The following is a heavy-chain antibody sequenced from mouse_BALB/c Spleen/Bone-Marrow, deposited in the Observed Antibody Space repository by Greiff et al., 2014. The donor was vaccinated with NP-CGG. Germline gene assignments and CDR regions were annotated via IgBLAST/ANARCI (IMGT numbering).Heavy chain of an antibody. J-gene: IGHJ3*01. CDR2: INPSSGYT. CDR1: GYSFTNYM. V-gene: IGHV1-4*01. CDR3: ARWAHYDYEGFAY. D-gene: IGHD2-4*01. Sequence: VQLQQSGADLARPGASVKMSCKASGYSFTNYMIHWVKQRPGQGLEWIGYINPSSGYTNYNQKFKDKATLTADKPSSTAYMQLSSLTSEDSAVYYCARWAHYDYEGFAYWGQGTLVTVSA.